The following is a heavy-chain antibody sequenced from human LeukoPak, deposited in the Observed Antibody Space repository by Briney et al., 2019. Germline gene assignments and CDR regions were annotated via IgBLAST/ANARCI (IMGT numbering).Heavy chain of an antibody. Sequence: GGSLRLSCAASGFTFSNYAMSWVRQAPGRRLEWVSAINAGDFSTYYADSVRGRFTISRDNAKNSLYLQMNSLRAEDTAVYYCASGWLSVDYWGQGTLVTVSS. CDR3: ASGWLSVDY. J-gene: IGHJ4*02. V-gene: IGHV3-23*01. D-gene: IGHD3-22*01. CDR1: GFTFSNYA. CDR2: INAGDFST.